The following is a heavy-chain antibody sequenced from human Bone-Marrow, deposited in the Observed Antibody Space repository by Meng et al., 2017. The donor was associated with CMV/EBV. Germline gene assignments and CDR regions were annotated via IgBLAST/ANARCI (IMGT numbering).Heavy chain of an antibody. Sequence: SQTLSLTCAVYGGFFRGYYWSWIRQPPGKGLEWIGEINHSGSTNYNPSLKSRVTISVDTSKNQCSLKLGSMTAAVTAVYYCARARDGTGTTRVLDYWGQGTLVTVSS. CDR3: ARARDGTGTTRVLDY. CDR2: INHSGST. D-gene: IGHD1-7*01. V-gene: IGHV4-34*01. CDR1: GGFFRGYY. J-gene: IGHJ4*02.